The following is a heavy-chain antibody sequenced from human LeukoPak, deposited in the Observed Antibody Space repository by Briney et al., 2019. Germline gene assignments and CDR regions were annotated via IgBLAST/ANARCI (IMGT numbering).Heavy chain of an antibody. Sequence: PGGSRRLSCAASEFTFSDYYMSWFRQPPGRGRGGVSYISSSGSTIYYADSVKGRFTISRDNAKNSLYLQMNSLRAEDTAVYYCARPTMVRGVITYWGQGTLVTVSS. CDR3: ARPTMVRGVITY. D-gene: IGHD3-10*01. J-gene: IGHJ4*02. CDR2: ISSSGSTI. CDR1: EFTFSDYY. V-gene: IGHV3-11*01.